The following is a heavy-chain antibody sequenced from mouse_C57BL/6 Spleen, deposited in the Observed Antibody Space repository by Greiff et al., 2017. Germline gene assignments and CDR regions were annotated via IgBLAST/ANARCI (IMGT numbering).Heavy chain of an antibody. D-gene: IGHD2-1*01. V-gene: IGHV5-17*01. Sequence: EVQVVESGGGLVKPGGSLKLSCAASGFTFSDYGMHWVRQAPEKGLEWVAYISSGSSTIYYADTVKGRFTISRDNAKNTLFLQMTSLGSEDTAMYYCARNGNYDAMDYWGQGTSVTVSS. CDR2: ISSGSSTI. J-gene: IGHJ4*01. CDR3: ARNGNYDAMDY. CDR1: GFTFSDYG.